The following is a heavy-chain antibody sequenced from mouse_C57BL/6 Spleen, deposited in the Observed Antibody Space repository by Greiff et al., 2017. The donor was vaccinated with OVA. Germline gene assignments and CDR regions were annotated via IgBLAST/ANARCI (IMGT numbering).Heavy chain of an antibody. V-gene: IGHV8-8*01. Sequence: TLTYSVPFILHPSPTLSLTCSFSGFSLSTVGMGVGWIRQPSGKGLEWLAHIWWDDDKYYNPALKSRLTISKDTSKNQVFLKIANVDTADTATYYCARKDLLGVDYWGQGTTLTVSS. CDR3: ARKDLLGVDY. D-gene: IGHD4-1*01. CDR1: GFSLSTVGMG. J-gene: IGHJ2*01. CDR2: IWWDDDK.